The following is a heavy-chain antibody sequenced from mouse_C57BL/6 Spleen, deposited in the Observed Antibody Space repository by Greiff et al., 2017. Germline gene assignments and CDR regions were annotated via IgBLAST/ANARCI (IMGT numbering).Heavy chain of an antibody. Sequence: VQLPESGAELARPGASVKLSCKASGYTFTSSGLSWVKQRTGQGLVWIGEIYPRSGNTYYNEKFKGKATLTADKFSSTAYKELRSLTSEVSAVYFIARDGDYNDAMDYWVQGNSGTVTS. CDR3: ARDGDYNDAMDY. CDR2: IYPRSGNT. D-gene: IGHD1-1*01. CDR1: GYTFTSSG. J-gene: IGHJ4*01. V-gene: IGHV1-81*01.